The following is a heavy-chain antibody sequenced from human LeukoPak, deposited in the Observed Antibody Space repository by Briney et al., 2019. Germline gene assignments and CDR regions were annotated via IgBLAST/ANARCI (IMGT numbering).Heavy chain of an antibody. Sequence: ASVKVSCKASGHTFTGYHMHWMRQAPGQGLEWMGWINPNSGGTNYAQKFQGRVTMTSDTSISTAYMELRSLRSDDTAVYYCARMFPDDYWGQGTRVTVSS. D-gene: IGHD3-10*02. CDR2: INPNSGGT. CDR3: ARMFPDDY. V-gene: IGHV1-2*02. J-gene: IGHJ4*02. CDR1: GHTFTGYH.